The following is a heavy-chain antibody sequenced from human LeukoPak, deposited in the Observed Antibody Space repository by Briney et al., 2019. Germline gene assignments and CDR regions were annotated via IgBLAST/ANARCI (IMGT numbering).Heavy chain of an antibody. V-gene: IGHV1-18*01. CDR1: GYTFNSYD. D-gene: IGHD3-10*01. J-gene: IGHJ4*02. Sequence: ASVKVSCKASGYTFNSYDINWVRQAPGQGLEWMGYISFYNGNTNYAQNLQGRVTMTTDTSASTAYMELRSLTSDDTAIYYCARDLGHGSGSYGDYWGQGTLVTVSS. CDR3: ARDLGHGSGSYGDY. CDR2: ISFYNGNT.